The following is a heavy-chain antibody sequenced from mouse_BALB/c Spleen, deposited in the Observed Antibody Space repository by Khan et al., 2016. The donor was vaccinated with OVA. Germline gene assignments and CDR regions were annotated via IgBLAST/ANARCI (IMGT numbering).Heavy chain of an antibody. CDR2: INPHIGET. V-gene: IGHV1-20*02. J-gene: IGHJ2*01. CDR3: TRIYRSDFDY. CDR1: GYSFTGYF. Sequence: IQLVQSGPELVRPGASVKISCKASGYSFTGYFMNWVMQSHGKSLEWIGRINPHIGETFYNERFKDKVTLTVDESSRTAYMEIRNLASEESAVYYCTRIYRSDFDYWGQGTTLTVSS. D-gene: IGHD1-1*01.